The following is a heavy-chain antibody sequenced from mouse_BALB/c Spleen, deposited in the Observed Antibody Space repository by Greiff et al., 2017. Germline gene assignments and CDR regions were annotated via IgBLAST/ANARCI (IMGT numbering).Heavy chain of an antibody. J-gene: IGHJ3*01. CDR1: GFNIKDTY. CDR3: ARNGLTGTTWFAY. Sequence: VQLKESGAELVKPGASVKLSCTASGFNIKDTYMHWVKQRPEQGLEWIGRIDPANGNTKYDPKFQGKATITADTSSNTAYLQLSSLTSEDTAVYYCARNGLTGTTWFAYWGQGTLVTVSA. D-gene: IGHD4-1*01. CDR2: IDPANGNT. V-gene: IGHV14-3*02.